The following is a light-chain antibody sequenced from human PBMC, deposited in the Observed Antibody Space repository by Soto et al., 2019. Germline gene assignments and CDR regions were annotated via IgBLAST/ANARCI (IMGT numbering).Light chain of an antibody. Sequence: EIVMTQSPATLSVSPGERATLSFSSSQSISSNLAWYQQKPGQAPRLLIYAASTRATGIPTRFSGSGSGTEFTLTISSLQSEDFAVYYCQQYTEWPPWTFGQGTKVDIK. J-gene: IGKJ1*01. CDR2: AAS. CDR3: QQYTEWPPWT. CDR1: QSISSN. V-gene: IGKV3-15*01.